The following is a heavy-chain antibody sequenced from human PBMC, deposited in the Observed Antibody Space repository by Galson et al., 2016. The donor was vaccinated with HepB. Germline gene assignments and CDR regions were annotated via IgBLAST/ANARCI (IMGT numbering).Heavy chain of an antibody. CDR2: ISTRRTT. Sequence: SLRLSCAASGFKLSHYAMHWVRQAPGKGLEWVAGISTRRTTYYSDSVQGRFTISRDNSNNTLYLQMNGLGAEDTAVYYCAKERLVRRIFDHWGQGTLLTVSS. V-gene: IGHV3-23*01. CDR1: GFKLSHYA. D-gene: IGHD1-1*01. J-gene: IGHJ4*02. CDR3: AKERLVRRIFDH.